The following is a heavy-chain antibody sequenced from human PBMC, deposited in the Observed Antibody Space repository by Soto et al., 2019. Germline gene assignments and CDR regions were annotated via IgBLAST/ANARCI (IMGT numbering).Heavy chain of an antibody. V-gene: IGHV3-23*01. CDR3: AKDHHLVRLSSGCYFDY. Sequence: GGSLRLSWAASGFTFSSYSMSWVRQAPGKGLEWVSAINSRGGSTYYADSVKGRFTISRGNSKNTLYLQMNSLRAEDTAVYYCAKDHHLVRLSSGCYFDYWGQGTLVTVSS. J-gene: IGHJ4*02. CDR1: GFTFSSYS. D-gene: IGHD6-19*01. CDR2: INSRGGST.